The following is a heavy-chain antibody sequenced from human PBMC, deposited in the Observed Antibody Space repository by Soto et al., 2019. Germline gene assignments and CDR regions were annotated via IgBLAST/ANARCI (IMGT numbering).Heavy chain of an antibody. CDR1: GFTFSSYA. CDR2: ITWSGGST. Sequence: GGSLRLSCAASGFTFSSYAMSWVRQAPGKGLEWVSGITWSGGSTYYADSVKGRFTISRDNRKNSLYLQMNSLRGEDTALYYCTTTYPNDDSRVVAYWGQGTLVTVSS. J-gene: IGHJ4*02. V-gene: IGHV3-23*01. D-gene: IGHD1-1*01. CDR3: TTTYPNDDSRVVAY.